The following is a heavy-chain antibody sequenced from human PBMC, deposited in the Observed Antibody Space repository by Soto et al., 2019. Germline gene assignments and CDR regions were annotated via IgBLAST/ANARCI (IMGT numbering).Heavy chain of an antibody. CDR2: IVPIFNST. CDR3: AREGRGKKAGYNGLVSLGY. Sequence: SVKVSCKVSGSRFSNYVISWVRQAPGHGLEWLGRIVPIFNSTKYAQSFQGRVTITADKSTSTASLELSSLRSDDTAVYYCAREGRGKKAGYNGLVSLGYWGQGTLVTVSS. V-gene: IGHV1-69*06. J-gene: IGHJ4*02. D-gene: IGHD2-2*02. CDR1: GSRFSNYV.